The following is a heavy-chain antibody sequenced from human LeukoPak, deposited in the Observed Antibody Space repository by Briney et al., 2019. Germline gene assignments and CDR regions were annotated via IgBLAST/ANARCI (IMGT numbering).Heavy chain of an antibody. CDR1: GFTFSNYA. CDR3: ARDILGYYDSSGYPDI. V-gene: IGHV3-30*04. CDR2: ISYDGSNK. Sequence: GGSLRLSCAASGFTFSNYALHWVRQAPGKGLEWVAVISYDGSNKYYADSVKGRITISRDNSKNTLYLQMNSLRAEDTAVYYCARDILGYYDSSGYPDIWGQGTMVTVSS. J-gene: IGHJ3*02. D-gene: IGHD3-22*01.